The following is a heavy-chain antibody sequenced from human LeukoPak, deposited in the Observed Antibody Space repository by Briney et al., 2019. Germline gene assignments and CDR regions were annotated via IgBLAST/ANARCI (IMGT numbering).Heavy chain of an antibody. CDR2: INQEGSEK. V-gene: IGHV3-7*04. Sequence: PGGSLRLSCAASGFTFSSYWMSWVRQAPGKGLEWVANINQEGSEKYYVDSVKGRFTISRDNAKNSLYLQINSLRAEDTAVYFCARDSVAAVYYFNGLDVWGQGTTVTVS. CDR3: ARDSVAAVYYFNGLDV. J-gene: IGHJ6*02. D-gene: IGHD6-19*01. CDR1: GFTFSSYW.